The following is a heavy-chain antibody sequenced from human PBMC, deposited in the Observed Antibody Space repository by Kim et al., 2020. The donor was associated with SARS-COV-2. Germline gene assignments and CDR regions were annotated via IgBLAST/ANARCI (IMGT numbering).Heavy chain of an antibody. CDR1: GFTFDDYT. CDR2: ISWDGGST. J-gene: IGHJ6*02. Sequence: GGSLRLSCAASGFTFDDYTMHWVRQAPGKGLEWVSLISWDGGSTYYADSVKGRFTISRDNSKNSLYLQMNSLRTEDTALYYCAKDSRPGIAVAGAYYYYYGMDVWGQGTTVTVSS. V-gene: IGHV3-43*01. CDR3: AKDSRPGIAVAGAYYYYYGMDV. D-gene: IGHD6-19*01.